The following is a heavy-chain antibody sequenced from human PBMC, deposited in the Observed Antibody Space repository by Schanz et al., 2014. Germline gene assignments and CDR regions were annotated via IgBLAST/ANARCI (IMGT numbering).Heavy chain of an antibody. V-gene: IGHV3-23*04. J-gene: IGHJ3*02. CDR1: GFTFSSYL. CDR3: AKDRWRATVMVDAFDI. CDR2: IGGSGGST. Sequence: VLLVESGGGVVQPGRSLRLSCAASGFTFSSYLMSWVRQAPGKGLEWVSGIGGSGGSTDYADYAKGRFSISRDNSKNTVHLQMNSLRAEDTAVYFCAKDRWRATVMVDAFDIWGQGTKVTVSS. D-gene: IGHD4-4*01.